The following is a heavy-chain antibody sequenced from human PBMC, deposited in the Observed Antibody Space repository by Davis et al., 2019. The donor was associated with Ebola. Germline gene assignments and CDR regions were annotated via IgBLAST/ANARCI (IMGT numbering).Heavy chain of an antibody. CDR3: ASVGLSSSSEDS. Sequence: SVTVSCKASGYTFISYGISWVRQAPGQGLERMGWISAYNGNTNDAQKRHVRVTMTTDTSTSTAYMELRSLRSDDTAVYYCASVGLSSSSEDSWGQGTLVTVSS. CDR2: ISAYNGNT. J-gene: IGHJ5*01. CDR1: GYTFISYG. D-gene: IGHD6-6*01. V-gene: IGHV1-18*01.